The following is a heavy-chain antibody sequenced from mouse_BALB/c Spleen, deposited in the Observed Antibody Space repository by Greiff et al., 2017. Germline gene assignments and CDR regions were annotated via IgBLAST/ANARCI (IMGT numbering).Heavy chain of an antibody. J-gene: IGHJ2*01. V-gene: IGHV1-54*01. D-gene: IGHD2-1*01. CDR1: GYAFTNYL. CDR3: ARYGNFLDY. CDR2: INPGSGGT. Sequence: VKVVESGAELVRPGTSVKVSCKASGYAFTNYLIEWVKQRPGQGLEWIGVINPGSGGTNYNEKFKGKATLTADKSSSTAYMQLSSLTSDDSAVYFCARYGNFLDYWGQGTTLTVSS.